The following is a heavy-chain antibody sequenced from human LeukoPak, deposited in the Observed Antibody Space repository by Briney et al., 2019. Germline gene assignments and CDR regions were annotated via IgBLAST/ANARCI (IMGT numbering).Heavy chain of an antibody. D-gene: IGHD5-12*01. CDR3: ARHGGYNDPKPPDC. V-gene: IGHV4-39*01. Sequence: EASETLFLTCTVSGGSISSTSYYWAWIRQPLGKGLEWIGGIYYTGSTYYNPSLKSRVTISLDTSKNQFSLKVSSVTATDTAVYYCARHGGYNDPKPPDCWGQGALVTVSS. J-gene: IGHJ4*02. CDR2: IYYTGST. CDR1: GGSISSTSYY.